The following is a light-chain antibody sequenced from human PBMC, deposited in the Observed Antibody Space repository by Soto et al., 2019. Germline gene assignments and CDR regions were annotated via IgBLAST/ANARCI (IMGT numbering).Light chain of an antibody. CDR1: SSDVGGYNY. CDR2: EVS. CDR3: YSYTSSNTVL. J-gene: IGLJ2*01. V-gene: IGLV2-14*01. Sequence: QSALTQPASVSGSPGQSITISCTGTSSDVGGYNYVSWYQQYPGKAPKLMIYEVSNRPSGVSDRFSGSKSGNTASLTISGLQAEDEGDYYCYSYTSSNTVLFGGGTSSPS.